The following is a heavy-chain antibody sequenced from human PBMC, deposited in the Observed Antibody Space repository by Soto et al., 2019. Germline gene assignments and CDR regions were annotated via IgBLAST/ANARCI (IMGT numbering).Heavy chain of an antibody. J-gene: IGHJ4*02. CDR3: ARSDGVVAATPLDY. CDR1: GFTFSSYG. D-gene: IGHD2-15*01. V-gene: IGHV3-30*03. CDR2: ISYDGSNK. Sequence: GGSLRLSCAASGFTFSSYGMHWVRQAPGKGLEWVAVISYDGSNKYYADSVKGRFTISRDNSKNTLYLQMNSLRAEDTAVYYCARSDGVVAATPLDYWGQGTLVTVSS.